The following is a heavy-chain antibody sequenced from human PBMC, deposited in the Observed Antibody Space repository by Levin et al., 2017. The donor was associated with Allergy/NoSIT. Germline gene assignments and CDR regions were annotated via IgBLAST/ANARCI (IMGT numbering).Heavy chain of an antibody. J-gene: IGHJ4*02. D-gene: IGHD4/OR15-4a*01. CDR3: ARGYATYGVLGNCDY. CDR1: GYTFTSYY. V-gene: IGHV1-46*03. Sequence: GESLKISCKASGYTFTSYYIHWVRQAPGQGLEWMGIINPSGGSTTYAQTFQGSVTMTRDTSRSTVFMELSSLRSEDTAVYYCARGYATYGVLGNCDYWGQGSLVTVSS. CDR2: INPSGGST.